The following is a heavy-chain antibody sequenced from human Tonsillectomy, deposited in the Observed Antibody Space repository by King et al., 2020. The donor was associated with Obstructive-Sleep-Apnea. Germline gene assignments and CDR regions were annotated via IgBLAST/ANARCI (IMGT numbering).Heavy chain of an antibody. CDR1: GFTFSSYR. CDR2: IISRGTYI. CDR3: ARPDSSGYYYGLIDY. J-gene: IGHJ4*02. Sequence: VQLVESGGGLVKPGGSLRLSCAASGFTFSSYRRNWARRAPGRGLEWVSPIISRGTYIYYADSVKGRFTNSRENAKNSLYLQMNSLRAEDTAVYYCARPDSSGYYYGLIDYWGQGTLVTVSS. V-gene: IGHV3-21*01. D-gene: IGHD3-22*01.